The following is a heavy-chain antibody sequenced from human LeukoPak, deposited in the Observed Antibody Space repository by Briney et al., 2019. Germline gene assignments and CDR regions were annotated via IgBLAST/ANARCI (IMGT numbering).Heavy chain of an antibody. CDR1: GGSISSCY. CDR3: AREGTAGTNLNWFDP. D-gene: IGHD1-1*01. Sequence: SETLSLTCTVSGGSISSCYWSWIRQPPGKGLEWIGYISYSGSTNFNPSLKSRVTISVDTSKNQFSLKLSSVTAADTAVYYCAREGTAGTNLNWFDPWGQGTLVTVSS. CDR2: ISYSGST. J-gene: IGHJ5*02. V-gene: IGHV4-59*01.